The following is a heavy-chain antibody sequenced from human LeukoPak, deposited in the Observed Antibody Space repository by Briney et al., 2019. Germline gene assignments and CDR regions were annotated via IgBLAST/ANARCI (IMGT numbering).Heavy chain of an antibody. V-gene: IGHV3-66*01. J-gene: IGHJ3*02. D-gene: IGHD1-26*01. Sequence: PGGSLRLSCAASGFTVSSNYMNWVRQAPGKGLEWVSIIYSGGSTYYADSVKGRFTISRDNSKNTLYLQMNSLRAEDTAVYYCARTSGSQYDAFDIWGQGTTVTVSS. CDR1: GFTVSSNY. CDR3: ARTSGSQYDAFDI. CDR2: IYSGGST.